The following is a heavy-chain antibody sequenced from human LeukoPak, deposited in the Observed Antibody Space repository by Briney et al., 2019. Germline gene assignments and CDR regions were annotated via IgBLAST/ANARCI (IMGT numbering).Heavy chain of an antibody. CDR3: ARDHRGYSYGYKDDGMDV. CDR2: TYYRSKWNN. J-gene: IGHJ6*02. D-gene: IGHD5-18*01. CDR1: GDSVSSNSAA. Sequence: SQTLSLTCAISGDSVSSNSAAWNWIRQSPSRGLEWLGRTYYRSKWNNDYAVSVKSRITINPDTSKNQFSLQLNSVTPEDTAVYYCARDHRGYSYGYKDDGMDVWGQGTTVTVSS. V-gene: IGHV6-1*01.